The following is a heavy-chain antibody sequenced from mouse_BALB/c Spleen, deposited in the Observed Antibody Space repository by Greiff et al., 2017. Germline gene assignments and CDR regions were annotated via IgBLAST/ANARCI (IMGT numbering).Heavy chain of an antibody. V-gene: IGHV5-6-5*01. D-gene: IGHD1-1*01. Sequence: EVKLMESGGGLVKPGGSLKLSCAASGFTFSSYAMSWVRQTPEKRLEWVASISSGGSTYYPDSVKGRFTISRDNARNILYLQMSSLRSEDTAMYYCAKFITTYYYAMDYWGQGTSVTVSS. CDR1: GFTFSSYA. J-gene: IGHJ4*01. CDR3: AKFITTYYYAMDY. CDR2: ISSGGST.